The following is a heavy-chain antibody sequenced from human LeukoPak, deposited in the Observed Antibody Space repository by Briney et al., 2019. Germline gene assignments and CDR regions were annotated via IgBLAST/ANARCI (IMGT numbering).Heavy chain of an antibody. J-gene: IGHJ4*02. Sequence: KSSETLSLTCTVSGGSISGYYWSWIRQPPGKGLEWIGYIYYSGSTNYNPSLKSRVTISVDTSKNQFSLKLSSVTAADTAVYYCARALPPNYDILTGYQTPYYFDYWGQGTLVTVSS. D-gene: IGHD3-9*01. V-gene: IGHV4-59*01. CDR2: IYYSGST. CDR1: GGSISGYY. CDR3: ARALPPNYDILTGYQTPYYFDY.